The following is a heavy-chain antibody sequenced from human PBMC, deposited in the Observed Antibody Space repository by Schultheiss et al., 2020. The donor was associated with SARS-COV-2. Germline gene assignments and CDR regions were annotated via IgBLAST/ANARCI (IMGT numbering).Heavy chain of an antibody. J-gene: IGHJ6*02. CDR3: ARDQTSAVAGYYYYYGMDV. CDR1: GFTFTSYA. V-gene: IGHV1-3*01. Sequence: GGSLRLSCAASGFTFTSYAMHWVRQAPGQRLEWMGWINAGNGNTKYSQKFQGRVTITRDTSASTAYMELSSLRSEDTAVYYCARDQTSAVAGYYYYYGMDVWGQGTTVTVSS. CDR2: INAGNGNT. D-gene: IGHD6-19*01.